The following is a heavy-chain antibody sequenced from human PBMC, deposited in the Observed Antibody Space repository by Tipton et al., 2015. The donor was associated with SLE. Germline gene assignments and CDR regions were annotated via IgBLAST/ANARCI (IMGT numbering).Heavy chain of an antibody. Sequence: TLSLTCAVSGYSISSGYYWGWIRQPPGKGLEWIGSIYHIGSTYYNPSLKSRVTISVDTSKNQFSLKLSSVTAADTAVYYCARVGVVTPFDYWGQGTLVTVSS. D-gene: IGHD4-23*01. CDR3: ARVGVVTPFDY. CDR2: IYHIGST. V-gene: IGHV4-38-2*01. CDR1: GYSISSGYY. J-gene: IGHJ4*02.